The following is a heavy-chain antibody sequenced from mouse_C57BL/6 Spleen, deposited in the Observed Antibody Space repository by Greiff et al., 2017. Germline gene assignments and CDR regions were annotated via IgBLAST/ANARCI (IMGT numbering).Heavy chain of an antibody. CDR3: ARRSYGSDYFDY. Sequence: EVQLQQSGPELVKPGASVKIPCKASGYTFTDYNMDWVKQSHGKSLEWIGDINPNNGGTIYNQKFKGKATLTVDKSSSTAYMELRSLTSEDTAVYYCARRSYGSDYFDYWGQGTTLTVSS. CDR2: INPNNGGT. V-gene: IGHV1-18*01. J-gene: IGHJ2*01. CDR1: GYTFTDYN. D-gene: IGHD1-1*01.